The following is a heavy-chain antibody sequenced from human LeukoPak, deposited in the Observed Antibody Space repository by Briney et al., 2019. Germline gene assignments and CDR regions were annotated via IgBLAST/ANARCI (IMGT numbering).Heavy chain of an antibody. V-gene: IGHV5-51*01. CDR3: ARQGSNYGSGAPFDY. D-gene: IGHD3-10*01. CDR2: IYPGDSHT. CDR1: GYIFTSYW. J-gene: IGHJ4*02. Sequence: GESLKISCKGSGYIFTSYWIGWVRQMPGKGLEWMGIIYPGDSHTTYSPSFRGQVTISADKSISTAYLQWGSLKASDTAMYYCARQGSNYGSGAPFDYWGQGTLVTVSS.